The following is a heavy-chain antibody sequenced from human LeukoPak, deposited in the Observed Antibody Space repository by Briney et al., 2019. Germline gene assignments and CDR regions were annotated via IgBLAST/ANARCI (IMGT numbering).Heavy chain of an antibody. Sequence: PGGSLRLSCAASGFTFNNYALTWVRQTPGKGLECVSAISGDGVSPYYADSVRGRFTISRDNSKNTLYLQMNSLRAEDTAVYYCAKDPHYYDSSEGYWGQGTLVTVSS. CDR2: ISGDGVSP. J-gene: IGHJ4*02. V-gene: IGHV3-23*01. CDR3: AKDPHYYDSSEGY. CDR1: GFTFNNYA. D-gene: IGHD3-22*01.